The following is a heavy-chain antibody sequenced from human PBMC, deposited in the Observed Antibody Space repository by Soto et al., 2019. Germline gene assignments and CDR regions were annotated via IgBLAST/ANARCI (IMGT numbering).Heavy chain of an antibody. V-gene: IGHV2-70*04. CDR2: IDWDDDK. J-gene: IGHJ3*02. D-gene: IGHD6-25*01. CDR1: GFSLSTSGMR. Sequence: PTLVNPTQTLTLTCTFSGFSLSTSGMRVGWIRQPPGKALEWLARIDWDDDKFYSTSLKTRLTISKDTSKNQVVLTMTNMDPVDTATYYCAREEVTGAAFDIWGQGTMVTVSS. CDR3: AREEVTGAAFDI.